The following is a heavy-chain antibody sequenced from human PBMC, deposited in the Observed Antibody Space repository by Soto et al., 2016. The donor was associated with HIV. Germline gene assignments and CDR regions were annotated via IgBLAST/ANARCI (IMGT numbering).Heavy chain of an antibody. CDR3: ARHYHLSSGWTXRSAFDI. V-gene: IGHV4-39*01. J-gene: IGHJ3*02. Sequence: QLQLQESGPGLVKPSETLSLTCSVSGGSISSSSYYWGWIRQPPGKGLECIGTIYYSGSTYYNPSLKSRVTISVDTSKNQFSLKLSSVTAADTAVYYCARHYHLSSGWTXRSAFDIWGQGTMVIVSS. CDR1: GGSISSSSYY. D-gene: IGHD6-19*01. CDR2: IYYSGST.